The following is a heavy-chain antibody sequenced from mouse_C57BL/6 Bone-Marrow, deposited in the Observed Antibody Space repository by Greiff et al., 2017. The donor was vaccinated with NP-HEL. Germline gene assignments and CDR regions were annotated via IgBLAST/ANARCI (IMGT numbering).Heavy chain of an antibody. CDR1: GYSITSGYY. V-gene: IGHV3-6*01. CDR2: ISYDGSN. CDR3: ARQLRLHGAMDY. Sequence: EVHLVESGPGLVKPSQSLSLTCSVTGYSITSGYYWNWIRQFPGNKLEWMGYISYDGSNNYNPSLKNRISITRDTSKNHLFLTLNSLTTQDKATYYCARQLRLHGAMDYWGQGTSVTVSS. J-gene: IGHJ4*01. D-gene: IGHD3-2*02.